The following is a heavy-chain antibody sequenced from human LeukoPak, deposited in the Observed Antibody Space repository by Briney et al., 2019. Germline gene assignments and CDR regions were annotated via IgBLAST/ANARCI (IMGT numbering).Heavy chain of an antibody. J-gene: IGHJ4*02. CDR1: GFTFRTYG. CDR3: EKDVRGRFIDY. D-gene: IGHD3-10*01. CDR2: ISYDGSNK. V-gene: IGHV3-30*18. Sequence: GGSLRLSCAASGFTFRTYGIHWVRQAPGKRLEWVVLISYDGSNKQYSDSVKGRFTISRDNSKNMVYLQMNSLRTEDTAVYYCEKDVRGRFIDYWGQGTLVTVSS.